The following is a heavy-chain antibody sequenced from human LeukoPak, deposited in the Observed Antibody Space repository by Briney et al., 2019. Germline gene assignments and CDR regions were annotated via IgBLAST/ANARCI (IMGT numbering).Heavy chain of an antibody. D-gene: IGHD3-22*01. CDR3: ASMRYYDSSGHFPLPDY. CDR2: INHSGST. CDR1: GGSISSGGYY. V-gene: IGHV4-39*07. J-gene: IGHJ4*02. Sequence: ETLSLTCTVSGGSISSGGYYWSWIRQPPGKGLEWIGEINHSGSTNYNPSLKSRVTISVDTSKNQFSLKLSSVTAADTAVYYCASMRYYDSSGHFPLPDYWGQGTLVTVSS.